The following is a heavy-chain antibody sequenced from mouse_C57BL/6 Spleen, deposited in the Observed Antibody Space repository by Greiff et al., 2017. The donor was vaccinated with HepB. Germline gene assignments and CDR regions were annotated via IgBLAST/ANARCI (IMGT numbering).Heavy chain of an antibody. V-gene: IGHV3-6*01. J-gene: IGHJ4*01. CDR1: GYSITSGYY. CDR3: ARDRNYYGSGYAMDY. D-gene: IGHD1-1*01. Sequence: EVKLMESGPGLVKPSQSLSLTCSVTGYSITSGYYWNWIRQFPGNKLEWMGYISYDGSNNYNPSLKNRISITRDTSKNQFFLKLNSVTTEDTATYYCARDRNYYGSGYAMDYWGQGTSVTVSS. CDR2: ISYDGSN.